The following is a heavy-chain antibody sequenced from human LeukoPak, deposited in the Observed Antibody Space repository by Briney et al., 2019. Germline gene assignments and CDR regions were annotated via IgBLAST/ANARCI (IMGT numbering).Heavy chain of an antibody. V-gene: IGHV3-11*01. D-gene: IGHD3-3*01. Sequence: GGSLRLSCAASGFTFSDYYMSWIRQAPGKGLEWVSYISSSGSTIYYADSVKGRFTISRDNAKNSLYLQMNSLRGEDTAVYYCAKDPVYGSGQSHPSDYWGQGTLVTVSS. CDR1: GFTFSDYY. CDR2: ISSSGSTI. J-gene: IGHJ4*02. CDR3: AKDPVYGSGQSHPSDY.